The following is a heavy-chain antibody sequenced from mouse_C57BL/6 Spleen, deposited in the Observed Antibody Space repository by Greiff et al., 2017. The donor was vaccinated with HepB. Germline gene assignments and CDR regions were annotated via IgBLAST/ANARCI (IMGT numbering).Heavy chain of an antibody. Sequence: EVQRVESGGDLVKPGGSLKLSCAASGFTFSSYGMSWVRQTPDKRLEWVATLSSGGSYTYYPDSVKGRFTISRDNAKNTLYLQMSRLKSEDTAMYYCARHEDYDGFAYWGQGTLVTVSA. V-gene: IGHV5-6*01. D-gene: IGHD2-4*01. J-gene: IGHJ3*01. CDR2: LSSGGSYT. CDR3: ARHEDYDGFAY. CDR1: GFTFSSYG.